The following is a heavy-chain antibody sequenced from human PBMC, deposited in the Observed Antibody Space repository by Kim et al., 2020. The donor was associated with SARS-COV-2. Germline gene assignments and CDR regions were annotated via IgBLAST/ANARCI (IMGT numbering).Heavy chain of an antibody. Sequence: GGSLRLSCTASGFTFGDYAMSWFRQAPGKGLEWVGFIRSKAYGGTTEYAASVKGRFTISRDDSKSIAYLQMNSLKTEDTAVYYCTRSCPPLDTQQVVVPAAMMCPDYYGMDGWGQGTTVTVSS. V-gene: IGHV3-49*03. CDR1: GFTFGDYA. CDR3: TRSCPPLDTQQVVVPAAMMCPDYYGMDG. CDR2: IRSKAYGGTT. J-gene: IGHJ6*02. D-gene: IGHD2-2*01.